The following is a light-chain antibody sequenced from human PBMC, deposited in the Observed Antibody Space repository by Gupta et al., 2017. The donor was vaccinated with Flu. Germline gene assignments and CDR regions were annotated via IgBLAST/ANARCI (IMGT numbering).Light chain of an antibody. CDR2: NNN. V-gene: IGLV1-44*01. J-gene: IGLJ3*02. CDR3: GGWDDRVVGWV. Sequence: QSILLEQPSVSATPAPSVTISCSGRNSNVGDNTVNWYQQLPGTAPKLLIYNNNPRPSGVTDRFSGSKSGNTASLAITGLQSEDEAEYYCGGWDDRVVGWVFGGGTKMTVL. CDR1: NSNVGDNT.